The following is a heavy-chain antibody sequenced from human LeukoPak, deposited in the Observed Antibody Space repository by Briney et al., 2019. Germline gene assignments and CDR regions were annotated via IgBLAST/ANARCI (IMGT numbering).Heavy chain of an antibody. CDR3: ARDRSPYCSGGSCYSGGDY. Sequence: TAGGSLRLSCAASGFTFSSYSMNWVRQAPGKGLEWVSSISSSSSYIYYADSVKGRFTISRDNAKNSLYLQMNSLRAEDTAVYYCARDRSPYCSGGSCYSGGDYWGQGTLVTVSS. CDR2: ISSSSSYI. J-gene: IGHJ4*02. V-gene: IGHV3-21*01. D-gene: IGHD2-15*01. CDR1: GFTFSSYS.